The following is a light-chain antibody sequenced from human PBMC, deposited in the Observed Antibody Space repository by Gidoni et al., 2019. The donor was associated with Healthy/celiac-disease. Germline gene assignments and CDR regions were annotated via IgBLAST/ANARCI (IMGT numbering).Light chain of an antibody. CDR3: SSYTSSSTLLL. V-gene: IGLV2-14*01. CDR1: SSDVGGYNY. J-gene: IGLJ1*01. Sequence: SALTQPASVSGSPRQSITISCTGTSSDVGGYNYVSWYQQHPGKAPKLMIYEVSTRPSGVSNRFSGSKSGNTASLTISGLQAEDEADYYCSSYTSSSTLLLFGTGTKVTVL. CDR2: EVS.